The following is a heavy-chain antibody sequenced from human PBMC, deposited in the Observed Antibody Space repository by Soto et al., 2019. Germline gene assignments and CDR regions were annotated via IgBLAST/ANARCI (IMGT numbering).Heavy chain of an antibody. J-gene: IGHJ4*02. CDR2: ISWKDDK. CDR1: GFSLTTSGAG. D-gene: IGHD3-10*01. Sequence: PGQTRVNHTQTLTLTCSFSGFSLTTSGAGVGWLRQPPGKALEWLALISWKDDKRYNPGLKNRLTITKDPSKNQVVLTMTNMDPVYTGTYYCADRYGLNYYRCYFDFWGQ. CDR3: ADRYGLNYYRCYFDF. V-gene: IGHV2-5*01.